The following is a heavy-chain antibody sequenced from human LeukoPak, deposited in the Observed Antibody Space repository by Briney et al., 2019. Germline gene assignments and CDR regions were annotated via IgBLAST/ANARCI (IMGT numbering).Heavy chain of an antibody. CDR3: ARDDNWGFDY. Sequence: GGSLRLSCVVTGITLSNYGMSWVRQAPGKGLEWVAGLSGSGGSTHYADSVKGRFTISRDNAKNSLYLQMSSLRAEDTAFYYCARDDNWGFDYWGQGALVTVSS. CDR2: LSGSGGST. J-gene: IGHJ4*02. V-gene: IGHV3-23*01. CDR1: GITLSNYG. D-gene: IGHD7-27*01.